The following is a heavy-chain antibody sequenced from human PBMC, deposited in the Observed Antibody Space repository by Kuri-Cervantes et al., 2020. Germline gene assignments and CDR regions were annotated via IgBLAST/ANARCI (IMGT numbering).Heavy chain of an antibody. CDR3: ARCPYYGPNHLGFDY. CDR1: GGSIISGSHY. J-gene: IGHJ4*02. CDR2: IYYTGTT. V-gene: IGHV4-39*07. D-gene: IGHD4-17*01. Sequence: SETLSLTCAVSGGSIISGSHYWGWIRQPPGKGLEWIGTIYYTGTTYHNPSLKSRVTISVDTSKNQFSLKLSSVTAADTAVYYCARCPYYGPNHLGFDYWGQGTLVTVSS.